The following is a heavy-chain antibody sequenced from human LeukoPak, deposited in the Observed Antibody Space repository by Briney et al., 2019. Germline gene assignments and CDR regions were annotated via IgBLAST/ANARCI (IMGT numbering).Heavy chain of an antibody. CDR3: ARDRYGSGLFDY. Sequence: GASVKVSCKASGGTFSSYAISWVRQAPGQGLERMGGIIPIFGTANYAQKFQGRVTITADESTSTAYMELSSLRSEDTAVYYCARDRYGSGLFDYWGQGTLVTVSS. V-gene: IGHV1-69*13. CDR1: GGTFSSYA. J-gene: IGHJ4*02. D-gene: IGHD6-19*01. CDR2: IIPIFGTA.